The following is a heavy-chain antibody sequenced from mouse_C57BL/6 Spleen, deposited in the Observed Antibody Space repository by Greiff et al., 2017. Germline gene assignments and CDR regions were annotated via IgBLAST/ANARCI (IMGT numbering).Heavy chain of an antibody. CDR1: GYTFTSYW. CDR3: ARRVTSVVATDY. J-gene: IGHJ2*01. D-gene: IGHD1-1*01. V-gene: IGHV1-50*01. Sequence: VQLQQPGAELVKPGASVKLSCKASGYTFTSYWMQWVKQRPGQGLEWIGEIDPSDSYTNYNQKFKGKATLTVDTSSSTAYMQLSSLTSEDSAVYCCARRVTSVVATDYWGQGTTLTVSS. CDR2: IDPSDSYT.